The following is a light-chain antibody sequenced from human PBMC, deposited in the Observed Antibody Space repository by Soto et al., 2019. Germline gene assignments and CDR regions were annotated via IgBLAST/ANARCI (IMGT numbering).Light chain of an antibody. Sequence: EIVLTQSPGTLSLSPGERASLSCRASQSVSRNYVAWYQFRSGQPPRLLIYDSSTRATGIPDRFSGSGSGADFTLTISRLEPGVFAVYFCQQYGRIPLTFGGGSRVEIK. CDR2: DSS. J-gene: IGKJ4*01. V-gene: IGKV3-20*01. CDR1: QSVSRNY. CDR3: QQYGRIPLT.